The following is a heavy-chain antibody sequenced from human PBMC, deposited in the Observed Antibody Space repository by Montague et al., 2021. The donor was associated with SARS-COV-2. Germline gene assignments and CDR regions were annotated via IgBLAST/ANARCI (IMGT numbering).Heavy chain of an antibody. V-gene: IGHV4-61*02. J-gene: IGHJ4*02. CDR1: GYSISSGYY. CDR2: IYTSGST. Sequence: TLSLTCTVSGYSISSGYYWGWIRQPAGKGLEWIGRIYTSGSTNYNPSLKSRVTISVDTSKNQFSLKLSSVTAADTAVYYCARLLRWGLIATEYYFDYWGQGTRVTVSS. D-gene: IGHD6-25*01. CDR3: ARLLRWGLIATEYYFDY.